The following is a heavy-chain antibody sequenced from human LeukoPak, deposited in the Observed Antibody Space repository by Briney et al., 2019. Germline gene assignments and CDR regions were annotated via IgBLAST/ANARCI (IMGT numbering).Heavy chain of an antibody. Sequence: SETLSLTCIVSDGSISSSSFYWGWIRQAPGKGLEWIGSMYYTGSYAGTTHYNPSLESRVTISVDTSKNLCSLKLTSVTAADTAVYYCVGEEYGTGSYYKSSDWGQGTLVTVSS. CDR1: DGSISSSSFY. CDR3: VGEEYGTGSYYKSSD. CDR2: MYYTGSYAGTT. J-gene: IGHJ4*02. V-gene: IGHV4-39*01. D-gene: IGHD3-10*01.